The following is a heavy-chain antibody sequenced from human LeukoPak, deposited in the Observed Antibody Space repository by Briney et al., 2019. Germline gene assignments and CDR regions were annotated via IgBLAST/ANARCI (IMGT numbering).Heavy chain of an antibody. CDR1: GYTFTDYA. Sequence: GASVKVSCKASGYTFTDYALHWVRQAPGQSLEWMGWITTGRGETGYSQEFQRRITFTRDTSASTVYMDLSDLRSEDTAVYYCARGGKQWRGGNYFDSWGQGTLVAVSS. CDR3: ARGGKQWRGGNYFDS. J-gene: IGHJ4*02. V-gene: IGHV1-3*03. CDR2: ITTGRGET. D-gene: IGHD6-19*01.